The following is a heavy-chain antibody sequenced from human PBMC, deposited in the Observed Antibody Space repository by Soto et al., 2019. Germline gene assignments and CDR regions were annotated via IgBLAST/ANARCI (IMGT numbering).Heavy chain of an antibody. D-gene: IGHD6-19*01. V-gene: IGHV3-30-3*01. Sequence: QVQLVESGGGVVQPGRSLRLSCAASRFTFSYYAMHWIRQAPGKGLEWMAVILSDGSKQYYAESVKGRFTISRDNSKSTLYLQMNSLRVEDTAVYYCVRTIAVAGTDAFDMWGQGTMDTVSS. CDR3: VRTIAVAGTDAFDM. J-gene: IGHJ3*02. CDR2: ILSDGSKQ. CDR1: RFTFSYYA.